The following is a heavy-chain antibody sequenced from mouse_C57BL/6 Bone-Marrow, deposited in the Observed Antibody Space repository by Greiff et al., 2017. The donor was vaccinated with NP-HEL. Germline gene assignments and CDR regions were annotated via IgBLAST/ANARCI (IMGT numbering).Heavy chain of an antibody. D-gene: IGHD3-2*02. CDR1: GFSLTSYG. V-gene: IGHV2-2*01. J-gene: IGHJ3*01. CDR3: ASRKTAQASWCAY. CDR2: IWSGGST. Sequence: VMLVESGPGLVQPSQSLSITCTVSGFSLTSYGVHWVRQSPGKGLEWLGVIWSGGSTDYNAAFISRLSISKDNSKSQVFFKMNSLQADDTAIYYCASRKTAQASWCAYWGQGTLVTVSA.